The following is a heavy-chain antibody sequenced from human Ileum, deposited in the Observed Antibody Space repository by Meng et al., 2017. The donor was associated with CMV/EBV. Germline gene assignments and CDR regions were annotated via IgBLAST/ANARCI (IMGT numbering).Heavy chain of an antibody. CDR1: GFPLSNAW. D-gene: IGHD2-2*01. Sequence: GESLKISCAASGFPLSNAWMSWVRQAPGKGLEWVGRIKSKTDGGTTDYAAPVKGRLTISRDDSKNTLYLQMNSLKTEDTAVYYCTTGRIVVVPAATYYYYGMDVWGQGTTVTVSS. V-gene: IGHV3-15*01. J-gene: IGHJ6*02. CDR2: IKSKTDGGTT. CDR3: TTGRIVVVPAATYYYYGMDV.